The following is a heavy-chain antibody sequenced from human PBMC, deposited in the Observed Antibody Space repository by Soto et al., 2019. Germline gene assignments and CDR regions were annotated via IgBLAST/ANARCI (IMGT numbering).Heavy chain of an antibody. V-gene: IGHV4-59*01. CDR3: ARGRTVRNYADDSSDYFYFFDY. D-gene: IGHD3-22*01. CDR1: GDSISSFY. J-gene: IGHJ4*02. Sequence: SETLSLTCTVSGDSISSFYWGWMRQSPGKELEWIGYVYYTGSTNYNPSLKSRVTISVDRSKNQFSLKLTSANAADTAVYYCARGRTVRNYADDSSDYFYFFDYWGQGTQVTVSS. CDR2: VYYTGST.